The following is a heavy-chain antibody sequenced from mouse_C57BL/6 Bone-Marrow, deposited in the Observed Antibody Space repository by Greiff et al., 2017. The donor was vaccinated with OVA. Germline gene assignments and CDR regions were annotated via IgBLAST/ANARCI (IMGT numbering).Heavy chain of an antibody. CDR3: TRTIYYGNWGY. V-gene: IGHV1-15*01. D-gene: IGHD2-1*01. J-gene: IGHJ2*01. CDR2: IDPEPGGT. CDR1: GYTFTDYE. Sequence: QVQLQQSGAELVRPGASVTLSCKASGYTFTDYEMHWVKQAPVHGLEWIGAIDPEPGGTAYNQKFKGKAILTADKSSSTAYMELRSLTSEDSAVYYCTRTIYYGNWGYWGQGTTLTVSS.